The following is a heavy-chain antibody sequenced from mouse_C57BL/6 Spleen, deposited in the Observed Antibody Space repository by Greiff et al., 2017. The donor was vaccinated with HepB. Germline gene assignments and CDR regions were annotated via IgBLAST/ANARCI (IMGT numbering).Heavy chain of an antibody. D-gene: IGHD1-1*01. J-gene: IGHJ3*01. CDR2: IDPETGGT. V-gene: IGHV1-15*01. CDR3: TRKGGSSPFAY. Sequence: VQLQQSGAELVRPGASVTLSCKASGYTFTDYEMHWVKQTPVHGLEWIGAIDPETGGTAYNQKFKGKAILTADKSSSTAYMELRSLTSEDSAVYYCTRKGGSSPFAYWGQGTLVTVSA. CDR1: GYTFTDYE.